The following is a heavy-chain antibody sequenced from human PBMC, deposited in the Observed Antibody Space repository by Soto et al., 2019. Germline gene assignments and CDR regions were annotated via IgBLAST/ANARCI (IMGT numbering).Heavy chain of an antibody. CDR2: INPSGGNT. CDR3: ARDSYYYDSSGYYRYLNY. Sequence: ASVKVSCKASGYTFTSYYMHWVRQAPGQGLGWMGIINPSGGNTSYAQKFQGRVTMTRDTSTSTVYMELSSLRSEDTAVYYCARDSYYYDSSGYYRYLNYWGQGTLVTVSS. CDR1: GYTFTSYY. J-gene: IGHJ4*02. D-gene: IGHD3-22*01. V-gene: IGHV1-46*01.